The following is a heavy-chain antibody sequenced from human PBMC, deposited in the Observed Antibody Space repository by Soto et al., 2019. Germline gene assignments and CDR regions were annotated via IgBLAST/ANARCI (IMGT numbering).Heavy chain of an antibody. Sequence: QVQLVQSGAEVKRPGSSVKVSCEASGGTFNNYAITWVRQAPGQGLEWMGGIIPMFGTNYAQKFKDRVTMAAEESTGTGYMEWSGLRSGDTAVYFCARPNSYGVTFHYYYGMDVWGQGTTVTVSS. CDR2: IIPMFGT. J-gene: IGHJ6*02. D-gene: IGHD3-10*01. V-gene: IGHV1-69*01. CDR1: GGTFNNYA. CDR3: ARPNSYGVTFHYYYGMDV.